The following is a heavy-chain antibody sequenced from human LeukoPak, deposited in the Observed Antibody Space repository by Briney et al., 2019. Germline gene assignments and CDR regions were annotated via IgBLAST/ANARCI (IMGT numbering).Heavy chain of an antibody. CDR1: GYTLTELS. CDR3: ATQFGFGEFGHK. Sequence: AASVKVSCKVSGYTLTELSMHWVRQAPGKGLEWMGGFDPEDGETIYAQKFQGRVTMTEDTSTDTAYMELSSLRSEDTAVYYCATQFGFGEFGHKWGQGTLVTVSS. D-gene: IGHD3-10*01. CDR2: FDPEDGET. J-gene: IGHJ4*02. V-gene: IGHV1-24*01.